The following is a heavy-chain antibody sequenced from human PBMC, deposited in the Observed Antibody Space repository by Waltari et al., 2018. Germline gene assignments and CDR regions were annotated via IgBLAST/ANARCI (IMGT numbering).Heavy chain of an antibody. D-gene: IGHD3-16*02. V-gene: IGHV4-59*11. J-gene: IGHJ4*02. CDR3: ARMMGMITFGGVIENFDY. CDR1: GGSISSHY. Sequence: QVQLQESGPGLVKPSETLSLTCTVSGGSISSHYWRWLRQPPGKGLEWIGYIYYSGSTNYNPSLKSRVTISVDTSKNQFSLKLSSVTAADTAVYYCARMMGMITFGGVIENFDYWGQGTLVTVSS. CDR2: IYYSGST.